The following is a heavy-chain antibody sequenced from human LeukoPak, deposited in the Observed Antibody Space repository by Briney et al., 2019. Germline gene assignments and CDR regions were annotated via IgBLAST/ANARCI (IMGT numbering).Heavy chain of an antibody. J-gene: IGHJ6*03. CDR3: ARLRGYYMDV. Sequence: GASVKVSCKASGYTFTSYGISWVRQAPGQGLEWMGWINTDTGNPTYAPDFTGRFVFSLDTSVSTAYLQISSLQTEDTAVYYCARLRGYYMDVWGKGTTVTVSS. D-gene: IGHD3-16*01. V-gene: IGHV7-4-1*02. CDR1: GYTFTSYG. CDR2: INTDTGNP.